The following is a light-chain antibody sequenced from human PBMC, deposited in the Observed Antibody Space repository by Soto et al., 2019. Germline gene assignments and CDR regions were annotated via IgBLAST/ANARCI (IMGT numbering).Light chain of an antibody. CDR2: DVS. CDR1: SSDVGGYNY. V-gene: IGLV2-11*01. Sequence: QSALTQPASVSGSPGQSITISCTGTSSDVGGYNYVSWYQQHPGKAPKLLIYDVSKRPSGVPDRLSGSKSGNTASLTISGLQAEDEGDYHCCSYGGNYTLLFGGGTKLTVL. CDR3: CSYGGNYTLL. J-gene: IGLJ2*01.